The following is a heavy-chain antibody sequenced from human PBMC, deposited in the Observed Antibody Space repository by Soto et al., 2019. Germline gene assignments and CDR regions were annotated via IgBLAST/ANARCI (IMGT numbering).Heavy chain of an antibody. J-gene: IGHJ4*02. CDR2: IYYSGST. CDR1: CGSISSSSYY. Sequence: SDTLSLTCTVSCGSISSSSYYWVVIRQPPGKGLEWIGSIYYSGSTYYNPSLKSRVTISVDTSKNQFSLKLSSVTAADTAVYYCARLPAQTAMAPFDYWGQGTLVTVSS. V-gene: IGHV4-39*01. CDR3: ARLPAQTAMAPFDY. D-gene: IGHD5-18*01.